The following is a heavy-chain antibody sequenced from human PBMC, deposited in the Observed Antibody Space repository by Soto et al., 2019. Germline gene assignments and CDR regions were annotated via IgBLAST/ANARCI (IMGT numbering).Heavy chain of an antibody. J-gene: IGHJ3*02. CDR2: IWYDGSNK. V-gene: IGHV3-33*01. Sequence: GGSLRLSCAASGFTFSSYGMHWVRQAPGKGLEWVAVIWYDGSNKYYEDSVKGRFTISRDNSKNTLYLQMNSLRAEDTAVYYCARDPGYSSSYDAFDIWGQGTMVTVSS. D-gene: IGHD6-13*01. CDR1: GFTFSSYG. CDR3: ARDPGYSSSYDAFDI.